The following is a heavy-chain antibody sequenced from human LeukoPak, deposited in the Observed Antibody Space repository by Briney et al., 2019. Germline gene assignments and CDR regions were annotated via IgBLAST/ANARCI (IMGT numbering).Heavy chain of an antibody. CDR2: INPNSGGT. J-gene: IGHJ5*02. CDR3: ARNAVPAAMIYWFDP. V-gene: IGHV1-2*02. CDR1: GYTFTGYY. Sequence: ASVKVSCKASGYTFTGYYMHWVRQAPGQGLEWMGWINPNSGGTNYAQKFQGRVTMTRDTSISTAYMELSRLRSDDTAVYYCARNAVPAAMIYWFDPWGQGTLVTVFS. D-gene: IGHD2-2*01.